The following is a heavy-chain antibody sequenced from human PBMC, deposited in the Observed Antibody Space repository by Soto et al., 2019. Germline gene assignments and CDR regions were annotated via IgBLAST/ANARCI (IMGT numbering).Heavy chain of an antibody. CDR2: ISASKSYI. CDR1: GLSFSDYI. CDR3: AAGKRSCSSTSCHRSWFDP. Sequence: EVRLVESGGGLVNPGGPLRLSCVASGLSFSDYIMNWVRLAPGKGLEWVSSISASKSYIYYADSVKGRFTISRDNAKKSLYLQMNSLRGEDTGIYYCAAGKRSCSSTSCHRSWFDPWGQGTLVTVS. D-gene: IGHD2-2*01. J-gene: IGHJ5*02. V-gene: IGHV3-21*01.